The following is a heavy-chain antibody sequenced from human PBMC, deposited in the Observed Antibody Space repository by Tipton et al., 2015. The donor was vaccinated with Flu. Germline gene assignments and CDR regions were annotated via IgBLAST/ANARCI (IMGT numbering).Heavy chain of an antibody. D-gene: IGHD5-12*01. Sequence: GSLRLSCAASGFTVSSKYMGWVRQAPGKGLQWVSVIYRGGTTYVADSVKGRCTISRDNSKSTLYLQWNSLTTEDTAVYYCATLGNSGTDGFDIWGQGTMVTISS. J-gene: IGHJ3*02. CDR1: GFTVSSKY. CDR2: IYRGGTT. CDR3: ATLGNSGTDGFDI. V-gene: IGHV3-66*02.